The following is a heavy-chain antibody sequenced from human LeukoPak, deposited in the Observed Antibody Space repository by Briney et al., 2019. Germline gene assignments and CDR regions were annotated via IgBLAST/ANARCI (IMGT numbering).Heavy chain of an antibody. Sequence: GGSLRLSCAASGFTFSSYAMHWARQAPGKGLEWVAVISYDGTKKYYADSVKGRFTISRDNSKNTLYLQTNSLRAEDTAVYYCARAQRDYSYDSSGIMGNWGQGALVTVSS. CDR3: ARAQRDYSYDSSGIMGN. D-gene: IGHD3-22*01. J-gene: IGHJ4*02. CDR1: GFTFSSYA. V-gene: IGHV3-30*04. CDR2: ISYDGTKK.